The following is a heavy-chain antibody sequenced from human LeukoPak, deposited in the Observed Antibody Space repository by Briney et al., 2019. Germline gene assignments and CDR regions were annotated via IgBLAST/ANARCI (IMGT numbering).Heavy chain of an antibody. CDR1: GFTLSNYE. CDR2: TSSSGSAI. D-gene: IGHD3-22*01. CDR3: ARDPYNYDRSGYKLDSYFDY. V-gene: IGHV3-48*03. J-gene: IGHJ4*02. Sequence: GGFLRLSCAASGFTLSNYETNWVRQALGKGLEWVSYTSSSGSAIHYVDSVRGRFTISRDNAKNSVYLQMNSLRAEDTAVYYCARDPYNYDRSGYKLDSYFDYWGQGTLVTVSS.